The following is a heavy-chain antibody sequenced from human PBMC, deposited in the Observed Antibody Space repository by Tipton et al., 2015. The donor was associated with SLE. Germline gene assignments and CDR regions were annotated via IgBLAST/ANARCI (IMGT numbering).Heavy chain of an antibody. CDR1: GVSISSYY. V-gene: IGHV4-59*01. Sequence: TLSLTCSVSGVSISSYYWSWIRQPPGKGLEWIGYIYYSGSTNYNPSLKSRVTISVDTSKNQFSLKLSSVTAADTAVYYCARVPAFYYYYMDVWGKGTTVTVSS. J-gene: IGHJ6*03. D-gene: IGHD2-2*01. CDR3: ARVPAFYYYYMDV. CDR2: IYYSGST.